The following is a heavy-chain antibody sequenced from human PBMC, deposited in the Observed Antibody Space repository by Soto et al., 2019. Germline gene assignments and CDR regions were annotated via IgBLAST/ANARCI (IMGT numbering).Heavy chain of an antibody. CDR3: ARDDSFAFDL. Sequence: EVQLVESGGGLVQPGGSLRLSCAASGFTFTSYSMNWVRQAPGKGLEWVSYIRGTTHYADSVKGRFTISRDNARSSLYLQMNSLIADDTAVYYCARDDSFAFDLWGQGTMVTVSS. CDR2: IRGTT. D-gene: IGHD2-21*01. J-gene: IGHJ3*01. V-gene: IGHV3-48*01. CDR1: GFTFTSYS.